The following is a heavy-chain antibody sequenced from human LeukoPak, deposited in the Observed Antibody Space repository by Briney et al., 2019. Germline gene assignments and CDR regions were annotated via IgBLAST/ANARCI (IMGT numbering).Heavy chain of an antibody. Sequence: GASVKVSCKASGGPFSSYAISWVRQASGQGLEWMGGIIPIFGTANYAQKFQGRVTITADESTSTAYMELSSLRSEDTAVYYCARGDIAAAGTSTPADYWGQGTLVTVSS. V-gene: IGHV1-69*01. J-gene: IGHJ4*02. CDR3: ARGDIAAAGTSTPADY. CDR2: IIPIFGTA. D-gene: IGHD6-13*01. CDR1: GGPFSSYA.